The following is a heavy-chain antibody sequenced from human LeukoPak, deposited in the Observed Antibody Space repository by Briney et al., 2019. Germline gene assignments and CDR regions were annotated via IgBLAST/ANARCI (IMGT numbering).Heavy chain of an antibody. CDR2: IYSGGST. D-gene: IGHD2-2*01. J-gene: IGHJ4*02. CDR1: GFTVSSNY. Sequence: GGSLRLSSAASGFTVSSNYMSWVRQAPGKGLEWVSVIYSGGSTYYADSVKGRFTISRDNSKNTLYLQMNSLRAEDTAVYYCARDLACSSTSCYPHFDYWGQRTLVTVSS. V-gene: IGHV3-66*02. CDR3: ARDLACSSTSCYPHFDY.